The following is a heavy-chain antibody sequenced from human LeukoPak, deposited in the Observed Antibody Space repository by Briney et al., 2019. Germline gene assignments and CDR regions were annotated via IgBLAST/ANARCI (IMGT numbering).Heavy chain of an antibody. Sequence: PSETLSLTCTVSGYSISSGYYWGWIRQPPGKGLEWIGSIYHSGSTYYNPSLKSRVTISVDTSKNQFSLKLSSVTAADTAVYYCARRSAVASYAFDIWGQGTMVTVSS. CDR1: GYSISSGYY. CDR3: ARRSAVASYAFDI. J-gene: IGHJ3*02. D-gene: IGHD6-19*01. V-gene: IGHV4-38-2*02. CDR2: IYHSGST.